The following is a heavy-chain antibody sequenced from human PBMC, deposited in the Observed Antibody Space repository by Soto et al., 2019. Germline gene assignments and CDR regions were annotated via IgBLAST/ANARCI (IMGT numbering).Heavy chain of an antibody. CDR3: ANYYGSGSYSPPFDY. CDR1: GFTFSSYA. CDR2: ISGSGGST. J-gene: IGHJ4*02. V-gene: IGHV3-23*01. D-gene: IGHD3-10*01. Sequence: QAGGSLRLSCAASGFTFSSYAMSWVRQAPGKGLEWVSAISGSGGSTYYADSVKGRFTISRDNSKNTLYLQMNSLRAEDTAVYYCANYYGSGSYSPPFDYWGQGTLVTVSS.